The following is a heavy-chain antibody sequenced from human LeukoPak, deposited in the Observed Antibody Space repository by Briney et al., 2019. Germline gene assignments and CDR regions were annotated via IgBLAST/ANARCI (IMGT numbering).Heavy chain of an antibody. Sequence: GGSLRLSCAASGFTFSSDSMNWVRQAPGKGLEWVSSISSSSSYIYYADSVKGRFTISRDNSKNTLYLQMNSLRAEDTAVYYCAKDANVDIVATIPNYFDYWGQGTLVTVSS. CDR2: ISSSSSYI. V-gene: IGHV3-21*01. J-gene: IGHJ4*02. D-gene: IGHD5-12*01. CDR1: GFTFSSDS. CDR3: AKDANVDIVATIPNYFDY.